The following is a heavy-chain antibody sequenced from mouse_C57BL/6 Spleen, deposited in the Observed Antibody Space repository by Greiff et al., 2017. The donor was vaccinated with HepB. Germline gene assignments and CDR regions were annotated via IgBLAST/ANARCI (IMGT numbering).Heavy chain of an antibody. V-gene: IGHV5-17*01. Sequence: EVQGVESGGGLVKPGGSLKLSCAASGFTFSDYGMHWVRQAPEKGLEWVAYISSGSSTIYYADTVKGRFTISRDNAKNTLFLQMTSLRSEDTAMYYCAREGDGYYDYYAMDYWGQVTSVTVSS. J-gene: IGHJ4*01. D-gene: IGHD2-3*01. CDR2: ISSGSSTI. CDR3: AREGDGYYDYYAMDY. CDR1: GFTFSDYG.